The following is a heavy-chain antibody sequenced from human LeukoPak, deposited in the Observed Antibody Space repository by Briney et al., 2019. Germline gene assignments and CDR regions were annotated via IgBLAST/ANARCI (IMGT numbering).Heavy chain of an antibody. CDR2: VYTSGST. J-gene: IGHJ4*02. Sequence: PSETLSLTCTVSGGSFSIYYWSWIRQPAGKGLEYIGRVYTSGSTNYNPSLKSRVTMSVDTSKSQFSLKLSSVTAADTAVYYCARGYWFYFDFWGQGTLVTVSS. CDR3: ARGYWFYFDF. D-gene: IGHD2-8*02. CDR1: GGSFSIYY. V-gene: IGHV4-4*07.